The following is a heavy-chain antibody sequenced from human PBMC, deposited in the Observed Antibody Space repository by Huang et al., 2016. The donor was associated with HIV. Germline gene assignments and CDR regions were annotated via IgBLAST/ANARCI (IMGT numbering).Heavy chain of an antibody. V-gene: IGHV1-8*02. D-gene: IGHD3-10*01. CDR2: RNPDGGNT. Sequence: QVQLVQSGAEVKRPGASVKVSCKASGYTFRDSSINGVRQAPGQGLEWMGGRNPDGGNTGDAPSRQGRVTMTRDISISTAYMELRSLRFEDTAVYYCTRAVWFAENWFDIWGQGTPVIVSS. CDR1: GYTFRDSS. J-gene: IGHJ5*02. CDR3: TRAVWFAENWFDI.